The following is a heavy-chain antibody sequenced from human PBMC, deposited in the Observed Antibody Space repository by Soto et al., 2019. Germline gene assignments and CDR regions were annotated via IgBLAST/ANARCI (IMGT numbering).Heavy chain of an antibody. Sequence: PGGSLRLSCVAFGFTFSSYDMNWVRQAPGKGLEWVSAISGSGGRTHNADSVKGRFTIPRDNSKNTLFLQMNSLKPEDTAVYFCAPMAHCSNGVCSYYYYGMDVWGLGTTVTVSS. CDR2: ISGSGGRT. CDR1: GFTFSSYD. V-gene: IGHV3-23*01. J-gene: IGHJ6*02. CDR3: APMAHCSNGVCSYYYYGMDV. D-gene: IGHD2-8*01.